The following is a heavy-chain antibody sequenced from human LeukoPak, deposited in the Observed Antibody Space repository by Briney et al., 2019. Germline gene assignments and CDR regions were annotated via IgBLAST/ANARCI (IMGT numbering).Heavy chain of an antibody. Sequence: ASVKVSCKASGYTFTSYYMHWVRQAPGQGLEWMRIINPSGGSTSYAQKFQGRVTMTRDTSTSTVYMELSSLRSEDTAVYYCAATTLTSSGAIWFDPWGQGTLVTVSS. CDR2: INPSGGST. CDR3: AATTLTSSGAIWFDP. D-gene: IGHD3-22*01. J-gene: IGHJ5*02. V-gene: IGHV1-46*03. CDR1: GYTFTSYY.